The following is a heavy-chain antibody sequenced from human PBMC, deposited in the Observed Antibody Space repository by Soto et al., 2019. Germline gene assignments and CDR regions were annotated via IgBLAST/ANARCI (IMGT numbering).Heavy chain of an antibody. Sequence: LGGSLRLSCAASGFTFSNFAFSWVRQAPGKGLEWVSAISDTTYYAGSVKGRVTISRDNSVNTVFLQMNSLRAGDTAVYYCAKAYRAVAGNYFDHWGQGTLVTVSS. CDR1: GFTFSNFA. V-gene: IGHV3-23*01. CDR3: AKAYRAVAGNYFDH. D-gene: IGHD6-19*01. CDR2: ISDTT. J-gene: IGHJ4*02.